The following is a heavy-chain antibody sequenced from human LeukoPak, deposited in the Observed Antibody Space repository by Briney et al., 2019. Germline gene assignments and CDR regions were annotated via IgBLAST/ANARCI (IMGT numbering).Heavy chain of an antibody. Sequence: GGSLRLSCAASGFTVSSNYMSWVRQAPEKGLEWVSIIYSRGSTYYADPVKGRFTISRDDSKNTVYLQMNSLRAEDAAVYYCASGGLGARKYYSDPFVYWGQGTLVTVSS. CDR1: GFTVSSNY. CDR3: ASGGLGARKYYSDPFVY. V-gene: IGHV3-53*01. D-gene: IGHD3-10*01. J-gene: IGHJ4*02. CDR2: IYSRGST.